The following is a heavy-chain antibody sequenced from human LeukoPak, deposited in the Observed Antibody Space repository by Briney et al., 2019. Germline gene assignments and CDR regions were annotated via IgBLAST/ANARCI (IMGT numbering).Heavy chain of an antibody. Sequence: SETLSLTCTVSGGSISSYYWSWIRQPPGKGLEWIGYIYYSGSTNYNPSLKSRVTISVDTPKNQFSLKLSSVTAADTAVYYCARDLPGRGLPGIAVAGTGDAFDIWGQGTMVTVSS. J-gene: IGHJ3*02. D-gene: IGHD6-19*01. CDR1: GGSISSYY. V-gene: IGHV4-59*01. CDR2: IYYSGST. CDR3: ARDLPGRGLPGIAVAGTGDAFDI.